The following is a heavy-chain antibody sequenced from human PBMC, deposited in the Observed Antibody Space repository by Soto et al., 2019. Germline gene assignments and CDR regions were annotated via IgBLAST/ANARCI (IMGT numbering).Heavy chain of an antibody. V-gene: IGHV4-59*01. CDR1: GVSINSYY. J-gene: IGHJ3*01. CDR2: IYYSGTT. D-gene: IGHD1-26*01. Sequence: QVQLQESGPGLVKPSETLSLICAGSGVSINSYYWSWIRQPPGEALEWIGYIYYSGTTNYNPSLKSRATISVDTSKNQFSLRLSSVTAADTAVYYCARAGGRYAITAYDVWGPGTLVTVSS. CDR3: ARAGGRYAITAYDV.